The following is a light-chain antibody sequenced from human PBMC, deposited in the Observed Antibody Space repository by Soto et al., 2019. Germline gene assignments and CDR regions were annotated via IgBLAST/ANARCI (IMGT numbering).Light chain of an antibody. J-gene: IGKJ1*01. CDR3: QKYDSAPWT. CDR2: AAS. V-gene: IGKV1-27*01. CDR1: QGISNY. Sequence: DIEMTQSPSSLSASVGDRVTITCRASQGISNYLAWYQQRPGKVPKLLIYAASTLRSGVPSRFSGSGSGTDFTLTISSLQPEDVATYYCQKYDSAPWTFCQGTEVEIK.